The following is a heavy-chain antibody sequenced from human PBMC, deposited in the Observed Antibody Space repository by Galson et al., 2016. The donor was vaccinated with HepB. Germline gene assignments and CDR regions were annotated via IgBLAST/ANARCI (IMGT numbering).Heavy chain of an antibody. CDR1: GFSFSNYA. J-gene: IGHJ4*02. D-gene: IGHD2-8*01. CDR3: AKGGIGHCGNGVCYTAPFDH. Sequence: SLRLSCAASGFSFSNYAMSWVRQAPGKGLEWVASLSDSGVSTYYTDSVRGRFTISRDKANNTLVLQMNSLLGEYTAAYFCAKGGIGHCGNGVCYTAPFDHWGQGTPVTVSS. CDR2: LSDSGVST. V-gene: IGHV3-23*01.